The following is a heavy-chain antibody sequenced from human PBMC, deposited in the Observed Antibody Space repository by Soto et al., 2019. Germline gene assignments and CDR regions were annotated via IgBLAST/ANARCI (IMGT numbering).Heavy chain of an antibody. D-gene: IGHD2-2*01. V-gene: IGHV3-23*01. CDR1: GFTFRNYA. J-gene: IGHJ4*02. CDR2: ISGSGGST. CDR3: ARGRGSTGYLGREHYFDY. Sequence: GGSLRLSCAASGFTFRNYAVTWVRQAPGKGLEWVSTISGSGGSTYYADSVKDRFTISRDNSRNTLYLHMDSLRAEDTAVYYCARGRGSTGYLGREHYFDYWGQGTLVTVSS.